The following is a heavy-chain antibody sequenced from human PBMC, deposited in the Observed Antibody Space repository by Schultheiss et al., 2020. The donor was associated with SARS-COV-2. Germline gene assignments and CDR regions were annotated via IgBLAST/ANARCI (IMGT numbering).Heavy chain of an antibody. V-gene: IGHV4-61*08. CDR2: IYYSGST. D-gene: IGHD2-2*01. J-gene: IGHJ6*02. Sequence: SETLSLTCTVSGGSISSGGYYWSWIRQPPGKGLEWIGYIYYSGSTNYNPSLKSRVTISVDTSKNQFSLKLSSVTAADTAVYYCARGNHLPSARYCSSTSCYEGYYYYGMDVWGQGTTVTVSS. CDR3: ARGNHLPSARYCSSTSCYEGYYYYGMDV. CDR1: GGSISSGGYY.